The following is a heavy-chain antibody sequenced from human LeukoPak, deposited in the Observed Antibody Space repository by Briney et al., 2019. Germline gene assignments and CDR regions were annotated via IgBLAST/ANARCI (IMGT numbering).Heavy chain of an antibody. CDR3: ALSSGWRSFDY. CDR1: GGSISSYY. Sequence: PSETLSLTCTVSGGSISSYYWSWIRQPPGKGQEWIGYIYYSGSTNYNPSLKSRVTISVDTSKNQFSLKLSSVTAADTAVYYCALSSGWRSFDYWGQGTLVTVSS. V-gene: IGHV4-59*01. CDR2: IYYSGST. D-gene: IGHD6-19*01. J-gene: IGHJ4*02.